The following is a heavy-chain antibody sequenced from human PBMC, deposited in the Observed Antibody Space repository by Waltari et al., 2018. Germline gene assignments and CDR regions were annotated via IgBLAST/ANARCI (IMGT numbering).Heavy chain of an antibody. CDR3: AGEPRGGATKGSFDY. CDR2: IDDSGGT. V-gene: IGHV4-59*01. CDR1: GGSISSYY. J-gene: IGHJ4*02. Sequence: QVQLQESGPGLVKPSETLSLTCTVSGGSISSYYWSWIRQHPGKGLEWIGYIDDSGGTNYNPAIVSRITISVETSKNQFSLMLSSVTAADTAVYYCAGEPRGGATKGSFDYWGQGTLVTVSS. D-gene: IGHD1-26*01.